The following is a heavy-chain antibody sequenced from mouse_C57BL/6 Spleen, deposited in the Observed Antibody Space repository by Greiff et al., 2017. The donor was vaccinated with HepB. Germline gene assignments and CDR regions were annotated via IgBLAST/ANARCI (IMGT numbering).Heavy chain of an antibody. Sequence: VKLVESGPGLVAPSQSLSITCTVSGFSLTSYAVSWVRQPPGKGLEWLGVICGDGSTNYHSDLISKLSTSKANSKIQVFLNLNSLQTYETATYYCAKTSTMIATYFDYWGQGTTLTVSS. J-gene: IGHJ2*01. CDR3: AKTSTMIATYFDY. D-gene: IGHD2-4*01. CDR1: GFSLTSYA. V-gene: IGHV2-3*01. CDR2: ICGDGST.